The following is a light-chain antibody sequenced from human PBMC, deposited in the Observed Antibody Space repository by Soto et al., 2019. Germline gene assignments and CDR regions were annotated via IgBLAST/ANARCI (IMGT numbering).Light chain of an antibody. V-gene: IGKV3-15*01. CDR2: GAF. CDR1: QSVSID. Sequence: DIVMTPSPATLSVSPVERVTLSCRASQSVSIDLAWYQQKPGQAPRLLIYGAFTRATGTPARFSGSGSGTEFTLTISSLQSEDFAVYYCQQYSIWRTFGQGTKVDI. CDR3: QQYSIWRT. J-gene: IGKJ1*01.